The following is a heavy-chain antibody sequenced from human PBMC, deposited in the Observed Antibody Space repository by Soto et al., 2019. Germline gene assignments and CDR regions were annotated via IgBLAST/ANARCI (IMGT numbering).Heavy chain of an antibody. CDR1: GVTFSDYY. J-gene: IGHJ6*02. CDR2: ISSSGSTI. CDR3: ARPFSGYYYGMDV. D-gene: IGHD3-3*01. V-gene: IGHV3-11*01. Sequence: PGGPLRLSCGGSGVTFSDYYMRWIRRAPGKGLEWVSYISSSGSTIYYADSVKGRFTISRDNAKNSLYLQMNSLRAEDTAVYYCARPFSGYYYGMDVWGQGTTVTVSS.